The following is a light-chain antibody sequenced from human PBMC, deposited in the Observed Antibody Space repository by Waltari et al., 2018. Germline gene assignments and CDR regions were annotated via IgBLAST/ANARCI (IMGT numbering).Light chain of an antibody. CDR2: DAP. V-gene: IGKV3-11*01. CDR1: QTVSTY. J-gene: IGKJ1*01. Sequence: IVLTQSPATLSLSPGERATLSCRASQTVSTYLAWFQQKPVQAPRLLIYDAPNRAPGIPARFSGSGSGTDFSLTISSLEPEDFAVYYCLQRSLWPWTFGQGTKVAVK. CDR3: LQRSLWPWT.